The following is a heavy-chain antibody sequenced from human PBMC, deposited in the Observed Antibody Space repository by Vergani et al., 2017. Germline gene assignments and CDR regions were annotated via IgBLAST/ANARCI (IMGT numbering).Heavy chain of an antibody. J-gene: IGHJ6*02. V-gene: IGHV1-69*02. Sequence: QVQLVQSGAEVKKPGSSVKVSCKASGGTFSSYTISWVRQAPGQGLEWMGRIFPILGIANYAQKFQGRVTITADKSTSTAYMELSSLRSEDTAVYYCAGGGVATSYYYYGMDVWGQGITVTVSS. CDR3: AGGGVATSYYYYGMDV. CDR2: IFPILGIA. D-gene: IGHD3-16*01. CDR1: GGTFSSYT.